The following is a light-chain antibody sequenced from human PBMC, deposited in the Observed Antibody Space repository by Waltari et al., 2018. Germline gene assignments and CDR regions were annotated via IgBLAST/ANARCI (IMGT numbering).Light chain of an antibody. Sequence: DIQMTQSPSTLSASVGDRVTITCRASQSISSWLAWYQQKPGKAPKLLIYKASSLESGVPSRFSGSGSGTEFTLTISSLQPEDVATYYCQQYENFPWTFGQGTKVEVK. V-gene: IGKV1-5*03. CDR1: QSISSW. CDR2: KAS. CDR3: QQYENFPWT. J-gene: IGKJ1*01.